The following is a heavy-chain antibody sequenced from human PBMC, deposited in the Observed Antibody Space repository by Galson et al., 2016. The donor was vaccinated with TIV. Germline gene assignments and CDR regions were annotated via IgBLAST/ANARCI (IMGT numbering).Heavy chain of an antibody. Sequence: SLRLSCAASDFTVSGNYMSWVRQAPGRGLEWVSIISSGGTTHYADSVRGRFTISRDNSKNTLFLQMNSLRVEDTAVYYCVRDRRHCGDNCYLYYYYGMDVWGQGTTVTVSS. CDR2: ISSGGTT. V-gene: IGHV3-53*05. J-gene: IGHJ6*02. CDR3: VRDRRHCGDNCYLYYYYGMDV. CDR1: DFTVSGNY. D-gene: IGHD2-21*02.